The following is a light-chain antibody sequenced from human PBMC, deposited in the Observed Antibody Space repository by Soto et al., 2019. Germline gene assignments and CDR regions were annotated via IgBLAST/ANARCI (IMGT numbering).Light chain of an antibody. CDR3: HQKGYGVHT. J-gene: IGKJ2*01. Sequence: EIVLTQSPGTLSLSPGERATLSCRASQSVRSNYLAWYQQQPGQAPRLLIFGTSSRATRIPDRFSGSWSGTDFTLTISRLEPEESEVYSCHQKGYGVHTFGQGTKREIK. CDR2: GTS. V-gene: IGKV3-20*01. CDR1: QSVRSNY.